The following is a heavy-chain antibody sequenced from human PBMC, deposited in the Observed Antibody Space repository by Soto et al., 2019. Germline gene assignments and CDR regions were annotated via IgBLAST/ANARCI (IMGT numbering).Heavy chain of an antibody. J-gene: IGHJ6*02. V-gene: IGHV3-23*01. Sequence: PGGSLRLSCAASGFTFSSYAMSWVRQAPGKGLEWVSAISGSGGSTYYADSVKGRFTISRDNSKNTLYLQMNSLRAEDTAAYYCAKERLWLGAATYYYYGMDVWGQGTTVTVSS. D-gene: IGHD3-10*01. CDR3: AKERLWLGAATYYYYGMDV. CDR2: ISGSGGST. CDR1: GFTFSSYA.